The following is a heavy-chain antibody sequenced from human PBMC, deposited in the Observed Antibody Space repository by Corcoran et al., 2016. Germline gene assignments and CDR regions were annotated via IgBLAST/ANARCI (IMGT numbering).Heavy chain of an antibody. CDR3: ASLATYYDFWSGYLDV. J-gene: IGHJ6*02. V-gene: IGHV4-34*01. D-gene: IGHD3-3*01. CDR2: INHSGST. CDR1: GGSFNGYY. Sequence: QVQLQQWGAGLLKPSETLSLTCAVYGGSFNGYYWSWIRQPPGKGLESIGQINHSGSTKYNPSLKSRVTISVDTSKNQFSLKLTSVTAADTAVYYCASLATYYDFWSGYLDVWGQGTTVTVSS.